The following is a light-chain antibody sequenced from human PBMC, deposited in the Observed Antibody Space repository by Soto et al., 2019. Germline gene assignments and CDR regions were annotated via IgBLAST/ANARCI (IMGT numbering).Light chain of an antibody. V-gene: IGLV2-14*01. CDR3: SSYTSRGTPV. CDR2: EVS. CDR1: SSDVGGYKY. J-gene: IGLJ2*01. Sequence: QSVLTQPASVSGSPGQSITISCTGTSSDVGGYKYVSWYQQHPGKAPKRLIYEVSNRPSGVSNRFSGSKSGNTASLTISGLQAEDEGDYYCSSYTSRGTPVFGGGTKVTVL.